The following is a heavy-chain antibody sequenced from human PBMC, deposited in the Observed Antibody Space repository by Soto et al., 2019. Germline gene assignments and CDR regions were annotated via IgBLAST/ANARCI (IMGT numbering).Heavy chain of an antibody. J-gene: IGHJ4*02. V-gene: IGHV3-66*01. CDR2: IYSDGST. CDR1: GLTVSTNY. CDR3: TRGASGRYPNPLDY. D-gene: IGHD1-26*01. Sequence: EVKLVESGGGLVQPGGSLRLSCAASGLTVSTNYMSWVRQTPRKGLEWVSVIYSDGSTYYQDSVRGRFTISRDNSKNTLYLQMNSLRVEDTAVYYCTRGASGRYPNPLDYWGQGTLVTVSS.